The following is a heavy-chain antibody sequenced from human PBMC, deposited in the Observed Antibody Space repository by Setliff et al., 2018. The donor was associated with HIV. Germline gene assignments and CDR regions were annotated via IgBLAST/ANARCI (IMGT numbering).Heavy chain of an antibody. J-gene: IGHJ4*02. CDR2: INHSGST. Sequence: PSETLSLTCAVYGGSFRGYYWSWIRQPPGKGLEWIGEINHSGSTYYNPSLKSRVTISVDTSKNQFSLKLTSVTAADTAVYYCAREGYYYASSGYYPYYFDHWGQGILGTSPQ. CDR1: GGSFRGYY. CDR3: AREGYYYASSGYYPYYFDH. D-gene: IGHD3-22*01. V-gene: IGHV4-34*01.